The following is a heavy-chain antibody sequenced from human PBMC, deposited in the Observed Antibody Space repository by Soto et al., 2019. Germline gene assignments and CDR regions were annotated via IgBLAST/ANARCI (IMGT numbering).Heavy chain of an antibody. CDR2: IKGDETST. Sequence: EVQLVESGGGPAQFGGSLRLSCAASGFTFSNYWMHWVRQVPGKGLVWVSRIKGDETSTGYADSVKGRFTIFRDNVKNTLYLQMTSLGAEETDVYYCARGVSGYYGFDYWGQGTLVTVSS. CDR1: GFTFSNYW. V-gene: IGHV3-74*01. J-gene: IGHJ4*02. D-gene: IGHD5-12*01. CDR3: ARGVSGYYGFDY.